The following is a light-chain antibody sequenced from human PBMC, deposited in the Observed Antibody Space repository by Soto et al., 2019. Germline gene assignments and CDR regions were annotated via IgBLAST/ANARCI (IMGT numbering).Light chain of an antibody. CDR2: SND. CDR3: AAWDDTLNGYV. Sequence: QSVLTQPPSASGTPGQRVTISCSGSSSNIGSNTVNWYQQLSGTAPKLLIYSNDQRPSGVPDRFSGSKSGTSASLAISGLQSEDEADYYCAAWDDTLNGYVFGAGTKLPVL. V-gene: IGLV1-44*01. CDR1: SSNIGSNT. J-gene: IGLJ1*01.